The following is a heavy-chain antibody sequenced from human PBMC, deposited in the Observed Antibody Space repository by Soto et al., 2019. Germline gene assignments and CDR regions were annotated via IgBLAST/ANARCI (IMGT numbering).Heavy chain of an antibody. CDR2: IYYSGST. CDR1: GGSISSYY. V-gene: IGHV4-59*08. J-gene: IGHJ4*02. D-gene: IGHD3-3*01. CDR3: ARGYYDFWSGSVGYFDY. Sequence: ETLSLTCTVSGGSISSYYWSWIRQPPGKGLEWIGYIYYSGSTNYNPSLKSRVTISVDTSKNQFSLKLSSVTAADTAVYYCARGYYDFWSGSVGYFDYWGQGTLVTVSS.